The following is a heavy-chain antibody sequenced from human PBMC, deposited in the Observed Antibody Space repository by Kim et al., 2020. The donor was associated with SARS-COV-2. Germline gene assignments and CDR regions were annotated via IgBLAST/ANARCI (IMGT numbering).Heavy chain of an antibody. V-gene: IGHV5-51*01. Sequence: GESLKISCKGSGYSFTSYWIGWVRQMPGKGLEWKGIIYPGDSDTRYSPSFQGQATISADKSISTAYLQWSSLKASDTAMYYCASSYSGSGTQINDSLDIWDQGTMVTVSS. J-gene: IGHJ3*02. CDR2: IYPGDSDT. CDR3: ASSYSGSGTQINDSLDI. D-gene: IGHD3-10*01. CDR1: GYSFTSYW.